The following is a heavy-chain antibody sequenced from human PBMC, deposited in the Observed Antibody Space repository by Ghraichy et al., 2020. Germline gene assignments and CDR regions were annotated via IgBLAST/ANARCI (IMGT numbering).Heavy chain of an antibody. CDR3: ARGRHSAGYKAIDY. CDR2: VSDGGST. V-gene: IGHV4-59*01. CDR1: GGSISSYX. Sequence: SETLSLTCSVSGGSISSYXWTWIRQPPGKRLEYIGYVSDGGSTTYNPSLKSRVTISVDTSKNQFSLNLSSVTAADTAVYFCARGRHSAGYKAIDYWGQGTLVTVSS. D-gene: IGHD3-22*01. J-gene: IGHJ4*02.